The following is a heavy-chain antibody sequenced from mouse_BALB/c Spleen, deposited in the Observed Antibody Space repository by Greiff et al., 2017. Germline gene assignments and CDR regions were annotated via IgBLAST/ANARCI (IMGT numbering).Heavy chain of an antibody. CDR2: INSNGGST. Sequence: EVMLVESGGGLVKLGGSLKLSCAASGFTFSSYYMSWVRQTPEKRLELVAAINSNGGSTYYPDTVKGRFTISRDNAKNTLYLQMSSLKSEDTALYYCARHEYGYLDYWGQGTTLTVSS. CDR1: GFTFSSYY. CDR3: ARHEYGYLDY. V-gene: IGHV5-6-2*01. D-gene: IGHD1-1*02. J-gene: IGHJ2*01.